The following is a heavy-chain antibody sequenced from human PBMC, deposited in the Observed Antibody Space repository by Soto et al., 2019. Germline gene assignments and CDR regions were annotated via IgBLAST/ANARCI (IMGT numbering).Heavy chain of an antibody. V-gene: IGHV4-30-2*01. CDR2: IYHSGST. CDR1: GGSISSGGYS. Sequence: QLQLQESGSGLVKPSQTLSLTCAVSGGSISSGGYSWSWIRQPPGKGLEWIGYIYHSGSTYYNPSLKSRVTISVDRSNNQFSLKLSSVTAADTAVYYCARAGGLGAVAADYWVQGTLVTVSS. D-gene: IGHD6-19*01. J-gene: IGHJ4*02. CDR3: ARAGGLGAVAADY.